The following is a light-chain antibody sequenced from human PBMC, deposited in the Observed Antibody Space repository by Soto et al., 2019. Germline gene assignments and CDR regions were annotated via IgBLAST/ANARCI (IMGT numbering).Light chain of an antibody. V-gene: IGKV1-27*01. CDR3: QRYNSAPRT. Sequence: DIQMTQSPSSLSASVGDRVTITCRASQAINNYVAWYQQRPGQVPNLLIYVASTLQSGVPIRFSGSGSGTDFTLTISSLQPEDVAVYYCQRYNSAPRTFGQGTKVEIK. J-gene: IGKJ1*01. CDR1: QAINNY. CDR2: VAS.